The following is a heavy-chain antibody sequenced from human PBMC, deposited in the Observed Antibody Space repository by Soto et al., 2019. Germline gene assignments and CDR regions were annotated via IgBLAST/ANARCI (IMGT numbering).Heavy chain of an antibody. CDR3: ARDPALRFLESYYGMDV. D-gene: IGHD3-3*01. CDR1: GDSVSSNSAA. J-gene: IGHJ6*02. V-gene: IGHV6-1*01. CDR2: TYYRSKWYN. Sequence: LSLTCAISGDSVSSNSAAWNWIRQSPSRGLEWLGRTYYRSKWYNDYAVSVKSRITINPDTSKNQFSLQLNSVTPEDTAVYYCARDPALRFLESYYGMDVWGQGTTVTVSS.